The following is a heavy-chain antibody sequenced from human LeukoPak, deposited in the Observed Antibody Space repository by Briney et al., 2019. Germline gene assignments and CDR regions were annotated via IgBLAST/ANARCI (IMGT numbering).Heavy chain of an antibody. J-gene: IGHJ1*01. CDR3: ARAPLAYQPVVLFEN. CDR1: GDSISNSAYH. Sequence: PSETLSLTCTVSGDSISNSAYHWGWIRQPPGKGLEYIGRISYTESTYYNPSLKSRVNISVDTSKNRFSLKLSSVTAADTAFYYCARAPLAYQPVVLFENWGQGTLVTVSS. D-gene: IGHD2-2*01. CDR2: ISYTEST. V-gene: IGHV4-39*07.